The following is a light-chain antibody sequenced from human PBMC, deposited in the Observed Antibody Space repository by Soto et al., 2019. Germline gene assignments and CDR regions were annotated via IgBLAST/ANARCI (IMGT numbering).Light chain of an antibody. CDR2: DAS. V-gene: IGKV1-5*01. J-gene: IGKJ1*01. CDR3: QQYESYSPWT. CDR1: QSIGYW. Sequence: VRMPKYTSTLSASLGDRFTVTCRSSQSIGYWLAWYQQKPGKAPNLLIYDASTLQSGVPSRYSGSGSGTEFTLTISNLQPDDFATYYCQQYESYSPWTFGQGTKVDIK.